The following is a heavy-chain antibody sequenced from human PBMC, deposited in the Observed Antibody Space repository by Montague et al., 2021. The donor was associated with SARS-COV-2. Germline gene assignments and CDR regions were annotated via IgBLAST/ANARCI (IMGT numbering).Heavy chain of an antibody. V-gene: IGHV4-61*09. J-gene: IGHJ5*02. Sequence: TLSLTCTVSGGYISSGSYYWSWIRQPAGRGMEWIGHIYASGSTKYNPSLKSRVTISVDTSKNQFSLKVSSVTAADTAVYYCARDHSSWGQGTLVTVSS. CDR3: ARDHSS. CDR2: IYASGST. CDR1: GGYISSGSYY. D-gene: IGHD2-21*01.